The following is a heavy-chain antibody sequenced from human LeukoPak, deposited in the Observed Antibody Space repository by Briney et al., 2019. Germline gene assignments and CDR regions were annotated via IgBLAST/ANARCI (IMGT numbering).Heavy chain of an antibody. V-gene: IGHV4-34*01. CDR2: INHSGST. CDR1: GGSFSGYY. D-gene: IGHD2-2*01. CDR3: ARGDIVVVPAAKTAEYFQH. J-gene: IGHJ1*01. Sequence: SETLSLTCAVYGGSFSGYYWSWIRQPPGKGLEWIGKINHSGSTNYNPSLKSRVTISVDTSKNQFSLKLSSVTAADTAVYYCARGDIVVVPAAKTAEYFQHWGQGTLVTVSS.